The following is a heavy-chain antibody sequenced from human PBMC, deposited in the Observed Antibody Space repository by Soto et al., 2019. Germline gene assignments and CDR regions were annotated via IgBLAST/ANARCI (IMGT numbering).Heavy chain of an antibody. CDR2: ISGSDAGT. J-gene: IGHJ6*02. CDR1: GFTFSSYA. CDR3: VKGQRSSWSGTGGMDV. D-gene: IGHD6-13*01. V-gene: IGHV3-23*01. Sequence: EVQLLESGGGLIQPGGSLKLSCAASGFTFSSYAMTSVRQAPGKGLEWVSAISGSDAGTYYADSVKCRFTISRDKSKNTLYLQMNSLRGEDTGVYYCVKGQRSSWSGTGGMDVWGQGTTVTVSS.